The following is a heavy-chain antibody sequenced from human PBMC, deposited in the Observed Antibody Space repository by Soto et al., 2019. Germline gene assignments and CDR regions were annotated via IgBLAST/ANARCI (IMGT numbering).Heavy chain of an antibody. D-gene: IGHD2-15*01. Sequence: QLQLQESGPGLVKPSETLSLTCTVSGGSISSSSYYWGWIRQPPGKGLEWIGSIYYSGSTYYNPSLKSRVTISVDTSKNQFSLKLSSVTAADTAVYYCASPDQYCSGGSCYSFDYWGQGTLVTVSS. CDR1: GGSISSSSYY. CDR3: ASPDQYCSGGSCYSFDY. V-gene: IGHV4-39*01. J-gene: IGHJ4*02. CDR2: IYYSGST.